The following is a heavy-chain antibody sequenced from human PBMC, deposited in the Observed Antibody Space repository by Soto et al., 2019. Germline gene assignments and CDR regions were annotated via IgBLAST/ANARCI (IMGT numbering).Heavy chain of an antibody. J-gene: IGHJ5*02. Sequence: ASVKVSCKASGYTFTSYGISWVRQAPGQGLEWMGWISAYNGNTNYAQKLQGRVTMTTDTSTSTAYMELRSLGSDDTAVYYCARDRRANLVVDLDPWGQGTLVTVSS. V-gene: IGHV1-18*01. CDR2: ISAYNGNT. D-gene: IGHD3-22*01. CDR3: ARDRRANLVVDLDP. CDR1: GYTFTSYG.